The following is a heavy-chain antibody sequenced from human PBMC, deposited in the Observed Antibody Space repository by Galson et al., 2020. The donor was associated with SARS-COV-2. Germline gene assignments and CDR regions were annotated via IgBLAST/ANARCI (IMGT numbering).Heavy chain of an antibody. D-gene: IGHD5-18*01. CDR3: ARANQRWGYSSAYPGAFDS. J-gene: IGHJ4*02. CDR2: IYVADSET. CDR1: GDTFNNYW. Sequence: HGESLKISCKHSGDTFNNYWIAWVRQMPGKGLEWMGMIYVADSETRYSPSLQGQVTISADKSITTAYLQWDSLKASDTAIYYCARANQRWGYSSAYPGAFDSWGQGTLVTVSS. V-gene: IGHV5-51*01.